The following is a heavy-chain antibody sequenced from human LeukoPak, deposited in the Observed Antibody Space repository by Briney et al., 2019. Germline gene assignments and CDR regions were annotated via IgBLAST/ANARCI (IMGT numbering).Heavy chain of an antibody. CDR2: ISSSSSTI. J-gene: IGHJ4*02. CDR3: ARDTAVAVDY. D-gene: IGHD6-19*01. V-gene: IGHV3-48*04. Sequence: GGSLRLSCETSGFTFSSYSMNWVRQAPGKGLEWVSYISSSSSTIYYADSVKGRFTISRDNAKNSLYLQMNSLRAEDTAVYYCARDTAVAVDYWGQGTLVTVSS. CDR1: GFTFSSYS.